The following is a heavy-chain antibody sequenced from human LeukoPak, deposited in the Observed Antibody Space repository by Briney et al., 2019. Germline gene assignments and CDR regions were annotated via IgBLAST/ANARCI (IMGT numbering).Heavy chain of an antibody. J-gene: IGHJ4*02. D-gene: IGHD6-13*01. CDR2: INPSGGST. Sequence: ASVKVSCKASGYTFTSYYMHWVRQAPGQGLEWMGIINPSGGSTSYAQKFQGRGTMTRDMSTSTVYMELSSLRSEDTAVYYCASIAAAGTGLYFDYWGQGTLVTVSS. V-gene: IGHV1-46*01. CDR1: GYTFTSYY. CDR3: ASIAAAGTGLYFDY.